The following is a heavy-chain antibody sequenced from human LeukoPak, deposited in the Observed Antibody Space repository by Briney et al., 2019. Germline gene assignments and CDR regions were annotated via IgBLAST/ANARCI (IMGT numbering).Heavy chain of an antibody. CDR1: GYTFTSYG. D-gene: IGHD6-19*01. CDR3: ARVGAVAGNGPAAYDY. Sequence: GASVKVSCKASGYTFTSYGISWVRQAPGQGLEWMGWISAYNGNTNYAQKFQGRVTITRNTSISTAYMELSSLRSEDTAVYYCARVGAVAGNGPAAYDYWGQGTLVTVSS. V-gene: IGHV1-18*01. CDR2: ISAYNGNT. J-gene: IGHJ4*02.